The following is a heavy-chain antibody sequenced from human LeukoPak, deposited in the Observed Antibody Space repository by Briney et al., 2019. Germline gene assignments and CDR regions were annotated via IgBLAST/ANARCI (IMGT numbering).Heavy chain of an antibody. Sequence: SETLSLTCTVSGGSISSYYWSWIRQPPGKGLEWIGSIYHSGSTYYNPSLKSRVTISVDTSKNQFSLKLSSVTAADTAVYYCARGVGDSSGYYSIPFDYWGQGTLVTVSS. V-gene: IGHV4-38-2*02. D-gene: IGHD3-22*01. CDR3: ARGVGDSSGYYSIPFDY. CDR1: GGSISSYY. J-gene: IGHJ4*02. CDR2: IYHSGST.